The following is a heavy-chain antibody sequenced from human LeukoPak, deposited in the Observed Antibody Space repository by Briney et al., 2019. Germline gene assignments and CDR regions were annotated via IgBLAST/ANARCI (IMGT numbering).Heavy chain of an antibody. D-gene: IGHD3-3*01. Sequence: AASVKVSCKASGYTFTSYGISWVRQAPGQGLEWMGWISAYNGNTNYAQKLQGRVTMTTDTSTSTAYMELRSLRSDDTAVYYCASQVYYDFWSGTPGGRGYMDVWGKGTTVTVSS. J-gene: IGHJ6*03. CDR2: ISAYNGNT. V-gene: IGHV1-18*01. CDR3: ASQVYYDFWSGTPGGRGYMDV. CDR1: GYTFTSYG.